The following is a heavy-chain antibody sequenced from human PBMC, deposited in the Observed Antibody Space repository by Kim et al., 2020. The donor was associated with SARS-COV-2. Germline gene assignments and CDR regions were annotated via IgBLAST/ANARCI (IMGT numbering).Heavy chain of an antibody. D-gene: IGHD2-15*01. CDR3: ARGARVGGDYCSGGSCYGWYFDL. J-gene: IGHJ2*01. Sequence: GGSLRLSCAASGFTFSSYWMHWVRQAPGKGLVWVSRINSDGSSTSYADSVKGRFTISRDNAKNTLYLQMNSLRAEDTAVYYCARGARVGGDYCSGGSCYGWYFDLWGRGTLVTVSS. CDR2: INSDGSST. CDR1: GFTFSSYW. V-gene: IGHV3-74*01.